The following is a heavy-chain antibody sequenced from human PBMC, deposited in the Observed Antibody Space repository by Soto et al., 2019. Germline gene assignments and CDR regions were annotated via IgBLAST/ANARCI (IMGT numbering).Heavy chain of an antibody. Sequence: PSETLSLTCTVSGGSISSYYWSWIRQPPGKGLEWIRYIYYSGSTNYNPSLKSRVTISVDTSKNQFSLKLSSVTAADTAVYYCVRHGYSGYDWEHNWFDPWGQGTLVTVSS. CDR2: IYYSGST. CDR1: GGSISSYY. V-gene: IGHV4-59*08. CDR3: VRHGYSGYDWEHNWFDP. J-gene: IGHJ5*02. D-gene: IGHD5-12*01.